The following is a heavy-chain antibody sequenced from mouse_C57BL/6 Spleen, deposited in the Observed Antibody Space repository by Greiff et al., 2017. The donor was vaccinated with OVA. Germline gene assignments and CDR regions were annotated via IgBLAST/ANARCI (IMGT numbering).Heavy chain of an antibody. J-gene: IGHJ2*01. CDR3: ARSGVYSNYPY. D-gene: IGHD2-5*01. Sequence: QVQLQQPGAELVKPGASVKMSCKASGYTFTSYWITWVKQRPGQGLEWIGDIYPGSGSNNYNEKFKSKATLTVDTSSSTAYMQLSSLTSEDSAVYSCARSGVYSNYPYWGQGTTRTVSS. CDR2: IYPGSGSN. CDR1: GYTFTSYW. V-gene: IGHV1-55*01.